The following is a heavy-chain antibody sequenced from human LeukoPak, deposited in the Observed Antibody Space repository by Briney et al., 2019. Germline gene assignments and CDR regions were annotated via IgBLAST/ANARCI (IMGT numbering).Heavy chain of an antibody. V-gene: IGHV4-59*08. CDR2: IHYSGST. CDR3: ARALQYSSVDY. CDR1: GGSISSYY. Sequence: SETLSLTCTVSGGSISSYYWSWIRQPPGKGLEWIGYIHYSGSTNYNPSLKSRVTISVDTSKNQFSLKLSSVTAADTAVYYCARALQYSSVDYWGQGTLVTVSS. J-gene: IGHJ4*02. D-gene: IGHD6-19*01.